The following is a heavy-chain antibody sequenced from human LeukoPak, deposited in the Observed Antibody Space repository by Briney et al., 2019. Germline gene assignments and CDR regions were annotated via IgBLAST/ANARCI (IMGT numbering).Heavy chain of an antibody. Sequence: GGSLRLSCAASGFTFSTYAMSWVRQAPGKGLEWVSHISDNGASTFYADSVKGRFTISRDNSKNTLYLQMNSLRAEDTAVYYCAKDYDFWSGYQGAFDIWGQGTMVTVSS. CDR1: GFTFSTYA. CDR3: AKDYDFWSGYQGAFDI. J-gene: IGHJ3*02. V-gene: IGHV3-23*01. CDR2: ISDNGAST. D-gene: IGHD3-3*01.